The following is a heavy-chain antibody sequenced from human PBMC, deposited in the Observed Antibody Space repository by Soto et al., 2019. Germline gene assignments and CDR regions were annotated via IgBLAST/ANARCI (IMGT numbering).Heavy chain of an antibody. V-gene: IGHV1-69*06. CDR1: GGTFSSYA. CDR3: ASPLDTAMVGPYYYGMDV. CDR2: IIPIFGTA. D-gene: IGHD5-18*01. Sequence: ALVKVSCKASGGTFSSYAISWVRQAPGQGLEWMGGIIPIFGTANYAQKFQGRVTITADKSASTAYMELSSLRSEDTAVYYCASPLDTAMVGPYYYGMDVWGQGTTVTVSS. J-gene: IGHJ6*02.